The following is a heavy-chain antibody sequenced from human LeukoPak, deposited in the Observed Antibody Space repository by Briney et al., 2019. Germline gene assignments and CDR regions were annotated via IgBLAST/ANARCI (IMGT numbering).Heavy chain of an antibody. CDR2: IYSGGST. V-gene: IGHV3-53*01. Sequence: GGSLGLSCAASGFTVSSNYMRWVRQAPGKGLEWVAVIYSGGSTYYAESVKGRFTISRDNSKNTLYLQMNSLRAEDTAVYYCAREGTGRQYSSSYNYFDYWGQGTLVTVSS. CDR3: AREGTGRQYSSSYNYFDY. D-gene: IGHD6-6*01. J-gene: IGHJ4*02. CDR1: GFTVSSNY.